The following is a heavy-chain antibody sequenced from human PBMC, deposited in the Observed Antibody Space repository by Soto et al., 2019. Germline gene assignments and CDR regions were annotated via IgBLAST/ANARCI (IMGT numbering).Heavy chain of an antibody. CDR1: GGSISSGGYY. V-gene: IGHV4-31*03. CDR2: IYYSGST. Sequence: QVQLQESGPGPVKPSQTLSLTCTVSGGSISSGGYYWSWIRQHPGKGLEWIGYIYYSGSTYYNPSLKSRVTISVDTSKNQFSLKLSSVTAADTAVYHCARACSSTSCYPYYGMDVWGQGTTVTVSS. J-gene: IGHJ6*02. CDR3: ARACSSTSCYPYYGMDV. D-gene: IGHD2-2*01.